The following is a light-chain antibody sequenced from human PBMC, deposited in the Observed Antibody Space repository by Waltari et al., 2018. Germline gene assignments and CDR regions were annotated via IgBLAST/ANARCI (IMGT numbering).Light chain of an antibody. CDR2: KDK. V-gene: IGLV3-25*03. Sequence: SYELTQPPSVSVSPGQTARITCSGDELPRQNAYWYQQKSRQAPGLVIYKDKERPPGIPERFSGSSSGTTVSLTISGVLAEDEADYYCQSLDRSGTVIFGGGTTLTVL. CDR3: QSLDRSGTVI. J-gene: IGLJ2*01. CDR1: ELPRQN.